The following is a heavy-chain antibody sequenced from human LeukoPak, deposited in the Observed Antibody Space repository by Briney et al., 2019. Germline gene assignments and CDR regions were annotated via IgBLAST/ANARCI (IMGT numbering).Heavy chain of an antibody. V-gene: IGHV3-7*05. D-gene: IGHD5-18*01. CDR2: IKQDGSEK. CDR1: GFSFNNYW. Sequence: GGSLRLSCAASGFSFNNYWMNWVRQAPGKGLEWVASIKQDGSEKYYVDSVKGRFTISRDNAKNSLSLQMNSLRAEDTAVYYCARRSGYFYWGQGTLVTVPS. CDR3: ARRSGYFY. J-gene: IGHJ4*02.